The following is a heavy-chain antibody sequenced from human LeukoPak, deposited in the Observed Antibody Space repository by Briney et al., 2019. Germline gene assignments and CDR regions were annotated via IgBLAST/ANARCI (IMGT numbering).Heavy chain of an antibody. Sequence: GGSLRLSCAASGFTFSDYYMSWIRQAPGKGLEWVSYISSSGSTIYYADSVKGHSTITRDNAKNSLYLQMNSLRAEDTAVYYCAREDHDITMVRGVITYGMDVWGQGTTVTVSS. CDR2: ISSSGSTI. CDR3: AREDHDITMVRGVITYGMDV. J-gene: IGHJ6*02. V-gene: IGHV3-11*01. D-gene: IGHD3-10*01. CDR1: GFTFSDYY.